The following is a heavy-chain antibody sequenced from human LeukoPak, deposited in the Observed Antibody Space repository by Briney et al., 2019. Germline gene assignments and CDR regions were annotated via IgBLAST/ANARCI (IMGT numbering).Heavy chain of an antibody. Sequence: SETLSLTCTVSGGSITSSSYYWGWIRQPPGKGLEWIGTIYYSGSTYYNPSLRSRVTISADTSKNQFSLKLTSVTAADTAVYYCAREPAGALYFDYWGQGTLVTVSS. V-gene: IGHV4-39*07. CDR3: AREPAGALYFDY. CDR1: GGSITSSSYY. D-gene: IGHD1-26*01. CDR2: IYYSGST. J-gene: IGHJ4*02.